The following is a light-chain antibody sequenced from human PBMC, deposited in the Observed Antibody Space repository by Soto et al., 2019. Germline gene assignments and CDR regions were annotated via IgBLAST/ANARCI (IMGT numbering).Light chain of an antibody. V-gene: IGKV3-20*01. CDR1: QSVASS. CDR2: DES. CDR3: QQVGSSPRT. J-gene: IGKJ1*01. Sequence: IVLTLSPATLSLSRGERATLSCRASQSVASSLAWYQQKPGKPPKLLIYDESTRPTGIPARFSGSGSGTHFTLTISRLQPEDFAMYYCQQVGSSPRTFGQGTKVDIK.